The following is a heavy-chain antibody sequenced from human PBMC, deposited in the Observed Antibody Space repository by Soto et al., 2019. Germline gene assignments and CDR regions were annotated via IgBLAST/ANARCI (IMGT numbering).Heavy chain of an antibody. V-gene: IGHV1-18*01. CDR2: ISAYNGNT. J-gene: IGHJ6*02. D-gene: IGHD3-22*01. Sequence: QVQLVQSGAEVKKPGASVKVSCKASGYTFTSYGISWVRQAPGQGLEWMGWISAYNGNTNYAQKLQGRVTMTTDTSTPTAYMELRSLRSDDTAVYYCARDLYAMIVVVTRPGLDAGMDVWGPGTTVTVSS. CDR3: ARDLYAMIVVVTRPGLDAGMDV. CDR1: GYTFTSYG.